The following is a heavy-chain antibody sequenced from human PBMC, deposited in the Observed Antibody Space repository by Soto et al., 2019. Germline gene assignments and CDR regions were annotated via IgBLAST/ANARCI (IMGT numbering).Heavy chain of an antibody. CDR2: IYYSGST. CDR1: GGSISSSSYY. Sequence: QLQLQESGPGLVKPSETLSLTCTVSGGSISSSSYYWGWIRQPPGKGLEWIGSIYYSGSTYYNPSLKSRVTISVDTSKNQFSLKLSSVTVADTAVYYCARQGQAFDWLLGLRYYYYYYMDVWGKGTTVTVSS. J-gene: IGHJ6*03. CDR3: ARQGQAFDWLLGLRYYYYYYMDV. D-gene: IGHD3-9*01. V-gene: IGHV4-39*01.